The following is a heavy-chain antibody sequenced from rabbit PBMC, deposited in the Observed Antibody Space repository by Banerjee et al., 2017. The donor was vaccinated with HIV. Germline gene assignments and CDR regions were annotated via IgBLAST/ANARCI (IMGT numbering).Heavy chain of an antibody. CDR3: ARDGASGYNFNL. V-gene: IGHV1S40*01. CDR2: INTGSSGST. J-gene: IGHJ4*01. CDR1: GFSVSSTYY. D-gene: IGHD1-1*01. Sequence: QSLEESGGDLVKPEGSLTLTCTASGFSVSSTYYICWVRQAPGKGLEWIGCINTGSSGSTYYATWAKGRFTISRTSSTTVALQMTSLTAADTATYFCARDGASGYNFNLWGPGTLVTVS.